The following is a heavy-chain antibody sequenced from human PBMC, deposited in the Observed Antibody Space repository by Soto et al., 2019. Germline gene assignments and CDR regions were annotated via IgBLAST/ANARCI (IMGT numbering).Heavy chain of an antibody. D-gene: IGHD3-10*01. Sequence: SETLSLTCAVSGGSISSSNWWSWVRQPPGKGLEWIGEIYHSGSTNYNPSLKSRVTISVDKSKNQFSLKLSSVTAADTAVYYCAREGDGYYGSGSPGDFDYWGQGTLVTVSS. V-gene: IGHV4-4*02. J-gene: IGHJ4*02. CDR3: AREGDGYYGSGSPGDFDY. CDR2: IYHSGST. CDR1: GGSISSSNW.